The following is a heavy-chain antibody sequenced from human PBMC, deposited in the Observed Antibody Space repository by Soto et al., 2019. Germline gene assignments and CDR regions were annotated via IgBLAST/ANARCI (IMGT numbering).Heavy chain of an antibody. V-gene: IGHV3-23*01. D-gene: IGHD3-22*01. CDR1: GFTCSGYA. CDR2: VSGSGGTT. J-gene: IGHJ4*02. CDR3: AKWYYYDSRPRKYFDY. Sequence: GGSQRVWCAASGFTCSGYAMSWVSKATGKGLEWVSAVSGSGGTTYYADSVKSRFTISRDNSKNTVYLQMNSLRVEDTAVYYCAKWYYYDSRPRKYFDYWGQGTLVTVSS.